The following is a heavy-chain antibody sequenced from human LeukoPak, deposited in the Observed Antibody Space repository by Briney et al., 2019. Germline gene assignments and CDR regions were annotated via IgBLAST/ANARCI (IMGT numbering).Heavy chain of an antibody. CDR1: GDSVSTINGA. CDR3: ARDEGNTGWHTFDI. CDR2: TYYRSKWYY. Sequence: SQTLSLTCGISGDSVSTINGAWNWVRQSPSRGLEWLGRTYYRSKWYYDYAVSVQGRITINPDISKNQFSLQLSSVTPEDTAVYYCARDEGNTGWHTFDIWGQGTLITVSS. J-gene: IGHJ4*02. V-gene: IGHV6-1*01. D-gene: IGHD6-19*01.